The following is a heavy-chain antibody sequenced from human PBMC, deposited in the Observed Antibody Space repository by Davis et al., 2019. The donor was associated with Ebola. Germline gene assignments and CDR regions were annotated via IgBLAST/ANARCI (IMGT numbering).Heavy chain of an antibody. J-gene: IGHJ2*01. V-gene: IGHV3-30*18. D-gene: IGHD3-16*01. CDR3: AKEGAWGNWYLDL. CDR1: GFTFSSHR. CDR2: IGNNGRTT. Sequence: GESLKISCAASGFTFSSHRMHWVRQAPGKGLEWVAVIGNNGRTTFYADSAKCRFTLSRANFKNTLDLQMNSLRPEDTAVYYCAKEGAWGNWYLDLWGRGTLVTVSS.